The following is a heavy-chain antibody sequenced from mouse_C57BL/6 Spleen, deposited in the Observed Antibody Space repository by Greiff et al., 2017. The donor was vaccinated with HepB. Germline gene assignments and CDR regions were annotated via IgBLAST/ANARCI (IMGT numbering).Heavy chain of an antibody. D-gene: IGHD3-3*01. CDR2: IYPGDGDT. CDR3: AGDSVRDYAMDY. Sequence: VQLQQSGPELVKPGASVKISCKASGYAFSSSWMNWVKQRPGKGLEWIGRIYPGDGDTNYNGKFKGKATLTADKSSSTAYMQLSSLTSEDSAVYFCAGDSVRDYAMDYWGQGTSVTVSS. CDR1: GYAFSSSW. J-gene: IGHJ4*01. V-gene: IGHV1-82*01.